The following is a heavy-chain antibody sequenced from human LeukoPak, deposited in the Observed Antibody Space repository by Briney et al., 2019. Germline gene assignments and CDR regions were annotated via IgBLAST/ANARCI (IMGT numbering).Heavy chain of an antibody. CDR1: GGSFSGYY. Sequence: PSETLSLTCAVYGGSFSGYYWSWIRQPPGKGLEWIGEINHSGSTNYNPSLKSRVTISVDTSKNQFSLKLSSVTAADTAVSYCARGSRGRYYYYGMDVWGQGTTVTVSS. CDR3: ARGSRGRYYYYGMDV. J-gene: IGHJ6*02. CDR2: INHSGST. V-gene: IGHV4-34*01. D-gene: IGHD2-2*01.